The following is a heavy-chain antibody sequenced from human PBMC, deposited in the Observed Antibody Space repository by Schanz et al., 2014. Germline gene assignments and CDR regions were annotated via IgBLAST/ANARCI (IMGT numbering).Heavy chain of an antibody. V-gene: IGHV3-23*01. CDR3: ARGGPAYYFDD. Sequence: EVQLLESGGGLVQPGGSLRLSCATSGFSLDIFAVSWVRQAPGKGLEWVSALSEGGGGTHYADSVRGRFTISSDSSKNTVYIQMNSLRAEDTAVYYCARGGPAYYFDDWGQGTLVTVSS. CDR2: LSEGGGGT. CDR1: GFSLDIFA. J-gene: IGHJ4*02.